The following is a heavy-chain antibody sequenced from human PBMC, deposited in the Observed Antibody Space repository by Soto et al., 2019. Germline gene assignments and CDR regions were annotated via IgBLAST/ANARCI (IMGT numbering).Heavy chain of an antibody. V-gene: IGHV3-23*01. CDR3: AKDKGLRGSSYFGD. CDR2: ISGSGDGT. D-gene: IGHD3-16*01. J-gene: IGHJ4*02. Sequence: EVQWRQSGGGVVQPGGSLRLSCVASGFSFNNYAMTWVRQAPGKGLEWVSGISGSGDGTYYADSVKDRFSVSRDKSTSTVHLQMSSLRVEDTAVYYCAKDKGLRGSSYFGDWGQGALVIVSA. CDR1: GFSFNNYA.